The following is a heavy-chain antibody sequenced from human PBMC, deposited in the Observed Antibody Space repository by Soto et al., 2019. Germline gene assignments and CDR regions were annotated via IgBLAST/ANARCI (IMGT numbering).Heavy chain of an antibody. D-gene: IGHD3-3*01. V-gene: IGHV1-18*01. J-gene: IGHJ6*03. CDR2: ISAYNGGT. CDR1: GYTFSSFG. Sequence: QVLLVQSGAEVKKPGASVKVSCKTSGYTFSSFGISWVRQAPGQGLEWMGWISAYNGGTKYAQKFQGRVTMTTDTSTSKSYIELRNLRYDDSAVYYCAIDTRSGQVSGEEAYYHAYLGIWCKGTTVTGS. CDR3: AIDTRSGQVSGEEAYYHAYLGI.